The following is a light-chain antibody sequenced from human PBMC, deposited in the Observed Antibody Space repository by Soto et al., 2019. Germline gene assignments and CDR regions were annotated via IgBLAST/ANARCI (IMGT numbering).Light chain of an antibody. J-gene: IGKJ1*01. CDR2: KAS. CDR3: QQYNSSPWT. V-gene: IGKV1-5*03. Sequence: DILMAQSPSTLSASVGDRVSITCRASRSINSWVAWYQQKPWKAPKLLIYKASALESGVPSRFSGSGSGTDFTLTISSLQPDDFATYYCQQYNSSPWTFGQGTKVEVK. CDR1: RSINSW.